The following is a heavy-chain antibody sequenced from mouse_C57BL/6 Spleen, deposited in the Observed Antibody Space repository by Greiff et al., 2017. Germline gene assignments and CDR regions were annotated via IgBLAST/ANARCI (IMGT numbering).Heavy chain of an antibody. CDR3: ARSSVGYAYAMDY. J-gene: IGHJ4*01. Sequence: VQLVESGAELARPGASVKMSCKASGYTFTSYTMHWVKQRPGQGLEWIGYINPSSGYTKYNQKFKDKATLTADKSSSTAYMQLSSLTSEDSAVYYCARSSVGYAYAMDYWGQGTSVTVSS. CDR1: GYTFTSYT. V-gene: IGHV1-4*01. D-gene: IGHD3-2*02. CDR2: INPSSGYT.